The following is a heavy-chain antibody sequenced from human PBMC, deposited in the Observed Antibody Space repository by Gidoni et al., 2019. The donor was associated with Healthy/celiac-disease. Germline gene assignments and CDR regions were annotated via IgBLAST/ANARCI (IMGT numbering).Heavy chain of an antibody. CDR2: IYYSGST. CDR1: GGSISSSSYY. Sequence: QLQLQESGPGLVTPSETLSLTCTVSGGSISSSSYYWGWIRQPPGKGLEWIGSIYYSGSTYYNPSLKSRVTISVDTSKNQFSLKLSSVTAADTAVYYCARDLGAVAGSADYWGQGTLVTVSS. CDR3: ARDLGAVAGSADY. D-gene: IGHD6-19*01. V-gene: IGHV4-39*07. J-gene: IGHJ4*02.